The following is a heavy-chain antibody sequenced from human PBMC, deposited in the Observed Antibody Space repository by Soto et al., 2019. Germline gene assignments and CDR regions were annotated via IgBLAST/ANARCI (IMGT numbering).Heavy chain of an antibody. CDR3: ARADYDSSGYYDNYYYYGMDV. CDR2: IYYSGST. CDR1: GGSISSYY. Sequence: SETLSLTCTVSGGSISSYYWSWIRQPPGKGLEWIGYIYYSGSTNYNPSLKSRVTISVDTSKNQFSLKLSSVTAADTAVHYCARADYDSSGYYDNYYYYGMDVWGQGTTVTVSS. J-gene: IGHJ6*02. D-gene: IGHD3-22*01. V-gene: IGHV4-59*01.